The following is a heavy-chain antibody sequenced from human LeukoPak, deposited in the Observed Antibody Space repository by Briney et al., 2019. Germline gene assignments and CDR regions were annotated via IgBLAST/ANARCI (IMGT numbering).Heavy chain of an antibody. CDR1: GFTFSSYS. CDR3: ARAEGDYYYYFYMDV. V-gene: IGHV3-21*01. CDR2: ISSSSSYI. Sequence: GGSLRLSCAASGFTFSSYSMNWVRQAPGKGLEWVSSISSSSSYIYYADSVKGRFTISRDNAKNSLYLQMNSLRAEDTAVYYCARAEGDYYYYFYMDVWGKGTTVTVSS. J-gene: IGHJ6*03.